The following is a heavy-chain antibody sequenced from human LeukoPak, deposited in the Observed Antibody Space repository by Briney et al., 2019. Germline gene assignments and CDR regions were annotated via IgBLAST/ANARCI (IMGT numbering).Heavy chain of an antibody. CDR1: GYTFTGYY. CDR3: AGFRTGAYYFDY. Sequence: ASVKVSCKASGYTFTGYYMHWVRQAPGQGPEWMGWINPSSGDTNYAQKFQGRVTMTRDTSINTAYMELSSLRSDDTAVYYCAGFRTGAYYFDYWGQGTLVTVSS. D-gene: IGHD7-27*01. J-gene: IGHJ4*02. CDR2: INPSSGDT. V-gene: IGHV1-2*02.